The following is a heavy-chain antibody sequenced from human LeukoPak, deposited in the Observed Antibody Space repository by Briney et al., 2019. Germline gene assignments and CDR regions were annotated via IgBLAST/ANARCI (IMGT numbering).Heavy chain of an antibody. CDR1: GFTFSNFA. V-gene: IGHV3-33*01. Sequence: GKSLRLSCAASGFTFSNFAMHWVRQAPGKGLEWVANIWYDGTNQYYADSVKGRFTISRDNSQDTLSLQMNSLSAEDTAVYYCVRDPRSVSFWITFDYWGQGTLVTVSS. D-gene: IGHD1-26*01. J-gene: IGHJ4*02. CDR2: IWYDGTNQ. CDR3: VRDPRSVSFWITFDY.